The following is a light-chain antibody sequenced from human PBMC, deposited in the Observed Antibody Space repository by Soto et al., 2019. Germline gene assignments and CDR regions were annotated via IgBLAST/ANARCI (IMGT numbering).Light chain of an antibody. V-gene: IGLV2-14*03. CDR3: SSYRASSTTRYV. CDR1: SSDVGGYNY. J-gene: IGLJ1*01. Sequence: QSALTQPASLSGSPGQSITISCTGTSSDVGGYNYVSWYQQHPGKAPKLMIYDVSNRPSGVSNRFSGSKSGNTASLTISGLQAEDEADYYCSSYRASSTTRYVFGTGTKVTVL. CDR2: DVS.